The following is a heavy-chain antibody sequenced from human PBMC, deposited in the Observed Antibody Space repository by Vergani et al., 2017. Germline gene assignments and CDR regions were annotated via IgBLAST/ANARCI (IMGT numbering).Heavy chain of an antibody. V-gene: IGHV1-8*01. Sequence: QVQLVQSGAEVKKPGASVKVSCKASGYTFTSYDINWVRQAPGQGLEWMGWMNPNSGNTGYAQKFQGRVTMTRNTSISTAYMELSSLRSEDTAVYYCARRGDIVVVPAAIHYYYYYMDVWGKGTTVTVSS. CDR2: MNPNSGNT. CDR3: ARRGDIVVVPAAIHYYYYYMDV. CDR1: GYTFTSYD. J-gene: IGHJ6*03. D-gene: IGHD2-2*01.